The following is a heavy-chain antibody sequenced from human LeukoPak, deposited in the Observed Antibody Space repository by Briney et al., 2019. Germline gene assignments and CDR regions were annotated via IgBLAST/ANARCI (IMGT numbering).Heavy chain of an antibody. D-gene: IGHD3-10*01. V-gene: IGHV3-23*01. J-gene: IGHJ3*02. CDR1: GFTFSSYA. CDR3: AKHFCGSGSYYWAFDI. CDR2: ISGSGGST. Sequence: GGSLRLSCAASGFTFSSYAMSWVRQAPGKGLEWVSAISGSGGSTYYADSVRGRFTISRDNSKNTLYLQMNSLRAEDTAVYYCAKHFCGSGSYYWAFDIWGQGTMVTVSS.